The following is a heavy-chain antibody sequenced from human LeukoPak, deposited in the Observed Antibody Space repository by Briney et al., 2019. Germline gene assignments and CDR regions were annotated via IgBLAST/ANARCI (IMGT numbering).Heavy chain of an antibody. CDR2: IDHSGST. Sequence: PSETLSLTCAVYGGSFSGYFWSWIRQPPGKGLEWIGEIDHSGSTNYNPSLKSRVTISVDTSKNQFSLKLSSVTAADTGVYYCARRRVGVPGRKGGVDPWGQGTLVTVSS. CDR3: ARRRVGVPGRKGGVDP. V-gene: IGHV4-34*01. D-gene: IGHD3-16*01. J-gene: IGHJ5*02. CDR1: GGSFSGYF.